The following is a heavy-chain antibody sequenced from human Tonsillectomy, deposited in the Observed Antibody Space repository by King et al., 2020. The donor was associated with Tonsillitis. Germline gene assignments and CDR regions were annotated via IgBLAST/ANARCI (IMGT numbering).Heavy chain of an antibody. CDR1: GFIFSNAW. V-gene: IGHV3-15*01. Sequence: VQLVESGGDLVKPGESLRLSCAASGFIFSNAWMSWVRHAPGKGLEWVGRISSEIDGGTTDYAAPVKGRFIISRDVSKNTVYLQMNSLITEDAGVYYCPTGVVYGSGNYHRDYWGQGTLVTVSS. CDR2: ISSEIDGGTT. J-gene: IGHJ4*02. D-gene: IGHD3-10*01. CDR3: PTGVVYGSGNYHRDY.